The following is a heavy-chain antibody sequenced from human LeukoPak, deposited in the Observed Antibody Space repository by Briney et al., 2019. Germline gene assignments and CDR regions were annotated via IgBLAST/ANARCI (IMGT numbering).Heavy chain of an antibody. Sequence: HSETLSLTCTVSGGSISGYYWTWIRQPPGQGLEWIAYIHSNGYTNYNPSLRSRVTISVDPSKNQFSLTVTPVIAADTAIYYCAQRQGPMSGAYDYFDPWGQGALVTVAS. CDR1: GGSISGYY. J-gene: IGHJ5*02. CDR3: AQRQGPMSGAYDYFDP. CDR2: IHSNGYT. V-gene: IGHV4-4*09. D-gene: IGHD5-12*01.